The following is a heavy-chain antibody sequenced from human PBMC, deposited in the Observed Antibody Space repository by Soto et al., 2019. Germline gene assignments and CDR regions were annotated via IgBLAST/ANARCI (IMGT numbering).Heavy chain of an antibody. CDR2: IKPDGSQK. D-gene: IGHD3-22*01. J-gene: IGHJ3*02. V-gene: IGHV3-7*04. CDR3: ARGDYYDSSGPFSDAFDI. Sequence: QLVESGGGLVQPGGSLRLSCAASGFTFSSYWMSWVRQAPGKGLEWVANIKPDGSQKWYVDSVKGRFTISRDNAMKALYLQMKCLGAEDKAVYYCARGDYYDSSGPFSDAFDIWGQGTMVTVSS. CDR1: GFTFSSYW.